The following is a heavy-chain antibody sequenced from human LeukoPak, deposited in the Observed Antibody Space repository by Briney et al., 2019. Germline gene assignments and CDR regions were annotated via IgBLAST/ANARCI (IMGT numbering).Heavy chain of an antibody. D-gene: IGHD3-3*01. CDR1: GFTVSSNY. V-gene: IGHV3-66*02. Sequence: GGSLRLSCAASGFTVSSNYMSWVRQAPGKWLEWVSVIYSGGSTYYADSVKGRFTISRDNSKNTLYLQMNSLRAEDTDVYYCAIDWSWSGYYKCLAVDYWGQGTLVTVSS. CDR3: AIDWSWSGYYKCLAVDY. J-gene: IGHJ4*02. CDR2: IYSGGST.